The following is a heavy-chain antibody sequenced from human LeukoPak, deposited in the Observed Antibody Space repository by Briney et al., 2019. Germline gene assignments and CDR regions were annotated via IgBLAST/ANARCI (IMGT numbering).Heavy chain of an antibody. J-gene: IGHJ3*02. D-gene: IGHD2-21*01. CDR3: ARSVSWGLLVRDDAFDI. V-gene: IGHV4-59*08. CDR1: GGSISSYH. Sequence: SETLSLTCTVSGGSISSYHWIWIRQPPGKGLEWIGYIHYSGSTNYNPSLKSRVTTSVDTTKKQFSLKLRSVTAADTAVYYCARSVSWGLLVRDDAFDIWGQGTMVTVSS. CDR2: IHYSGST.